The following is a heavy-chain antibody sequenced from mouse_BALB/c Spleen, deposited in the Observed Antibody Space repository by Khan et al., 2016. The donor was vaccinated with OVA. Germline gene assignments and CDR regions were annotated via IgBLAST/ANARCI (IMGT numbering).Heavy chain of an antibody. CDR1: GYTFTDYA. Sequence: QMQLEESGAELVRPGVSVKISCKASGYTFTDYAMHWVKQRHAKSLEWIGVISTNYGDADYNQKFQGKASMTVDRSSSTGYMELDRLTSEDSAIYYCVRGGKFAYWGQGTLVTVSA. V-gene: IGHV1S137*01. CDR2: ISTNYGDA. D-gene: IGHD1-1*02. CDR3: VRGGKFAY. J-gene: IGHJ3*01.